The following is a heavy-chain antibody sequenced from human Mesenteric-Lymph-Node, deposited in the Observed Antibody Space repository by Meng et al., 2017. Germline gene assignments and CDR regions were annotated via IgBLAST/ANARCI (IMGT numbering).Heavy chain of an antibody. CDR2: TYYKSKWYN. J-gene: IGHJ4*01. D-gene: IGHD5-12*01. CDR3: ARERDSGPNHFDY. Sequence: QVQLQQSGPGLVQPSQTLSITCAISGDSVSSNSAAWIWIRQSPSRGLEWLGRTYYKSKWYNDYAVSVKRRITINPDTSRNQFSLQLNSVTPEDTAVYFCARERDSGPNHFDYWGQGILVTVSS. V-gene: IGHV6-1*01. CDR1: GDSVSSNSAA.